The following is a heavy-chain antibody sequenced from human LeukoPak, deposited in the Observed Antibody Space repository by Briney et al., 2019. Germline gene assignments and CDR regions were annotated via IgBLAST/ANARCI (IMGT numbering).Heavy chain of an antibody. V-gene: IGHV4-30-4*01. J-gene: IGHJ6*02. D-gene: IGHD5-18*01. CDR2: IYYSGST. Sequence: PSETLSLTCTVSGGSISSGDYYWSWIRQPPGKGLEWIGYIYYSGSTYYNPSPKSRVTISVDTSKNQFSLKLSSVTAADTAVYYCARGGGYSYGNLYYYYGMDVWGQGTTVTVSS. CDR3: ARGGGYSYGNLYYYYGMDV. CDR1: GGSISSGDYY.